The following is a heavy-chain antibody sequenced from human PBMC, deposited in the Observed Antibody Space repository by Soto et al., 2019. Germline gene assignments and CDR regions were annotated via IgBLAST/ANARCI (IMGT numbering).Heavy chain of an antibody. J-gene: IGHJ6*02. V-gene: IGHV3-33*01. D-gene: IGHD2-8*01. CDR3: ARTGLQIVQATSYYYGLDV. CDR2: IWHDGTTK. CDR1: GFTFNSFG. Sequence: QVQLVESGGGVVQPGTSLRLSCGASGFTFNSFGMHWVRQAPGKGLEWVAIIWHDGTTKYYVDSVKGRFTISRDNSKDTLYLQMNTLRAEDTAVYYCARTGLQIVQATSYYYGLDVWGQGTTVTVSS.